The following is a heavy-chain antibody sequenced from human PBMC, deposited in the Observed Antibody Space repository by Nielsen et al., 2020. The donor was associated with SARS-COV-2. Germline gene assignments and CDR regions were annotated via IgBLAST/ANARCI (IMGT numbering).Heavy chain of an antibody. CDR1: GGSISSYY. Sequence: SETLSLTFTVSGGSISSYYWSWIRQPPGKGLEWIGYIYYSGSTNYNPSLKSRVTISVDTSKNQFSLKLSSVTAADTAVYYCARVRTAMFDYYYYGMDVWGQGTTVTYSS. J-gene: IGHJ6*02. CDR2: IYYSGST. CDR3: ARVRTAMFDYYYYGMDV. D-gene: IGHD5-18*01. V-gene: IGHV4-59*01.